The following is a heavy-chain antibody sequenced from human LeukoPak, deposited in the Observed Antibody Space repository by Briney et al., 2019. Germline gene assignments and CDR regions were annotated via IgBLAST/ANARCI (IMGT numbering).Heavy chain of an antibody. CDR3: ARALSYQLPFHV. CDR2: ISWNSGSI. V-gene: IGHV3-9*01. J-gene: IGHJ6*02. CDR1: GFTFDDYS. D-gene: IGHD2-2*01. Sequence: PGRSLRLSCAASGFTFDDYSMHWVRQAPGKGLEWVSGISWNSGSIGYADSVKGRFTIAIHNAKNSLYLQMNSLRAEDTAVYYCARALSYQLPFHVWGQGTTVPVSS.